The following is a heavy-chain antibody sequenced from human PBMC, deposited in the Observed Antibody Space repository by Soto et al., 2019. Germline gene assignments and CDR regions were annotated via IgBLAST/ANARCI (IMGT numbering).Heavy chain of an antibody. D-gene: IGHD3-16*01. Sequence: EVQLLESGGGLVQPGGSLRLSCAASGFTFRNYAMNWVRQAPGTGLEWVSAISGSGGTTYYPDSVRGRFTISRDNPKNALYRQINSLRAEDTAIYYCAIPESYESWGNGPDYWGQGTLVTVSS. CDR2: ISGSGGTT. CDR1: GFTFRNYA. J-gene: IGHJ4*02. V-gene: IGHV3-23*01. CDR3: AIPESYESWGNGPDY.